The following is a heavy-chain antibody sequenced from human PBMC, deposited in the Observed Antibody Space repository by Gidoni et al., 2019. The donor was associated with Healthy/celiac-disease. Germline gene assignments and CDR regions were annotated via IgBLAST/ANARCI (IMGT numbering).Heavy chain of an antibody. J-gene: IGHJ3*02. CDR3: AKAIVLDGFGVFDAFDI. Sequence: EVQLVESGGCLVQPGRSLRLSCAASGSTFDGYAMHWVRQAPGKGLEWVSGISGNSGSIGYADSVKGRFTISRDNAKNSLYLQMNSLRAEDTALYYCAKAIVLDGFGVFDAFDIWGQGTMVTVSS. D-gene: IGHD3-10*01. V-gene: IGHV3-9*01. CDR1: GSTFDGYA. CDR2: ISGNSGSI.